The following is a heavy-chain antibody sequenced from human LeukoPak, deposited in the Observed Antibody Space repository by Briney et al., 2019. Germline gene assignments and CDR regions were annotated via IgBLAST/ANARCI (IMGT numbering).Heavy chain of an antibody. CDR2: ISTSSSYI. CDR3: ASGGYDWWFDY. J-gene: IGHJ4*02. CDR1: GFTFSDYY. D-gene: IGHD5-12*01. V-gene: IGHV3-11*06. Sequence: GGSLRLSCAASGFTFSDYYMSWIRQAPGKGLEWVSSISTSSSYIYYADSVKGRFTISRDNAKNSLYLQMNSLRAEDTAVYYCASGGYDWWFDYWGQGTLVTVSS.